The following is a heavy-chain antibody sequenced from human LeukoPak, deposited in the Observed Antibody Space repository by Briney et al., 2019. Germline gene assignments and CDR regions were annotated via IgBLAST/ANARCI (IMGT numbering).Heavy chain of an antibody. CDR1: GGSFSGYY. Sequence: SETLSLTCAVYGGSFSGYYWSWIRQPPGKGLEWIGYIYYSGSTNYNPSLKSRVTISVDTSKNQFSLKLSSVTAADTAVYYCARGIWFGGYPYFDYWGQGTLVTVSS. D-gene: IGHD3-10*01. V-gene: IGHV4-59*01. J-gene: IGHJ4*02. CDR3: ARGIWFGGYPYFDY. CDR2: IYYSGST.